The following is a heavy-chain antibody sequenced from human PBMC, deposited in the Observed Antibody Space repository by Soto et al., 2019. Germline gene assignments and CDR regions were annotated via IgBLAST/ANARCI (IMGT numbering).Heavy chain of an antibody. CDR1: GYTFTSYG. J-gene: IGHJ6*02. V-gene: IGHV1-18*01. CDR2: ISAGNGNT. CDR3: ARFYYDSSGYLPSPYYYYYGMDV. Sequence: GASVKVSCKASGYTFTSYGISWVRQAPGQGLEWMGWISAGNGNTKYSQKFQGRVTITRDTSASTAYMELSSLRSEDTAVYYCARFYYDSSGYLPSPYYYYYGMDVWGQGTTVTVSS. D-gene: IGHD3-22*01.